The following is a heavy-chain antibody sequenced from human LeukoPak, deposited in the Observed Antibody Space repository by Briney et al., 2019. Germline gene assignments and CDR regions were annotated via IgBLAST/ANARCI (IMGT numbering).Heavy chain of an antibody. CDR3: ARDLSSGYLDY. V-gene: IGHV3-53*01. Sequence: GGSLRLSCAASGFTVSSNYMSWVRQAPGKGLEWVSVIYSGGSTYYADSVKGRFTISRDNSKNTLYLQMNSLGAEDTAVYYCARDLSSGYLDYWGQGTLVTVSS. CDR1: GFTVSSNY. CDR2: IYSGGST. J-gene: IGHJ4*02. D-gene: IGHD3-22*01.